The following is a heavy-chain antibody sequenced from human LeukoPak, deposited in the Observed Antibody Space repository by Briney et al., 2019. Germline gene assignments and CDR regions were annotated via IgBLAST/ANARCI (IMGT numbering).Heavy chain of an antibody. CDR3: ARGGSYDRYWYFDL. V-gene: IGHV4-61*02. CDR1: GGSISSGSYY. CDR2: IYTSGST. J-gene: IGHJ2*01. D-gene: IGHD1-26*01. Sequence: SQTLSLTCTVSGGSISSGSYYWSWIRQPAGKGLXXXGRIYTSGSTNYNPSLKSRVTISVDTSKNQFSLKLSSVTAADTAVYYCARGGSYDRYWYFDLWGRGTLVTVSS.